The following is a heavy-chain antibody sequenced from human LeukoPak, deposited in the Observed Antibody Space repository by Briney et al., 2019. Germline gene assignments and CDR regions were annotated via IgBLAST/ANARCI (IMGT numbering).Heavy chain of an antibody. J-gene: IGHJ4*02. Sequence: ASVKDSCKASGYTFTSYDINWVRQATGQGLEWMGWMNPNSGNTGYAQKFQGRVTMTRNTSISTAYMELSSLRSEDTAVYYCARVLDTAMGAGGDYWGQGTLVTVSS. CDR2: MNPNSGNT. CDR3: ARVLDTAMGAGGDY. D-gene: IGHD5-18*01. V-gene: IGHV1-8*01. CDR1: GYTFTSYD.